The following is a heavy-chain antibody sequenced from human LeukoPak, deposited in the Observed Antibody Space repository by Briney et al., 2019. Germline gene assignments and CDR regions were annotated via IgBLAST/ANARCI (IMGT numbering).Heavy chain of an antibody. D-gene: IGHD1-26*01. CDR3: ARSSGSRDY. J-gene: IGHJ4*02. CDR2: IKQDGSEK. Sequence: GGSLRLSCAASGFTFSSHWMSWVRQAPGKGLEWVANIKQDGSEKYYVDSVKGRFTISRDNAKNSLYLQMNSQRAEDTAVYYCARSSGSRDYWGQGTLVTVS. V-gene: IGHV3-7*01. CDR1: GFTFSSHW.